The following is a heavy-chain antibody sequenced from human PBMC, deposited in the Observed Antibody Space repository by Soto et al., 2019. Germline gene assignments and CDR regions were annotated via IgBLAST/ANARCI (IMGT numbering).Heavy chain of an antibody. V-gene: IGHV1-3*05. J-gene: IGHJ4*02. CDR2: INAGNGNT. CDR3: ARSIVVVTALDS. CDR1: GYTFTSYA. Sequence: QVQLVQSGAEEKKPGASVKVSCKASGYTFTSYAMHWVRQAPGQRLEWMGWINAGNGNTKYSQKFQGRVTITRDTSASRAYLELRSLRSEDTAVEYCARSIVVVTALDSWGQGTRVTVSS. D-gene: IGHD2-21*02.